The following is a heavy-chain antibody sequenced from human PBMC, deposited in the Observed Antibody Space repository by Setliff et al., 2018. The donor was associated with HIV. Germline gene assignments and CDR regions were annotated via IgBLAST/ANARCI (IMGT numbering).Heavy chain of an antibody. CDR1: GGTFSSHG. CDR3: AKMQRNNHYGGADVS. V-gene: IGHV1-69*13. Sequence: GASVKVSCKASGGTFSSHGITWARQAPGQGLEWMGGIIPIFGTAHYAQRFRGRVTITADDSTSTAYVELSSLRSADTAVYYCAKMQRNNHYGGADVSWGQGTLVTVS. J-gene: IGHJ5*02. D-gene: IGHD3-10*01. CDR2: IIPIFGTA.